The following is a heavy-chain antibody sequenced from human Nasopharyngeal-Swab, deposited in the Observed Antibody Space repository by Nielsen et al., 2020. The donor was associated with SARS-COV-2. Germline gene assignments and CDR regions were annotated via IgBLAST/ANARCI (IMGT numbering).Heavy chain of an antibody. D-gene: IGHD6-13*01. CDR2: IYYSGST. CDR3: ARETRSWTGGGAFDI. J-gene: IGHJ3*02. CDR1: GGSFSSSSYY. Sequence: SETLSLTCTVSGGSFSSSSYYWGWIRQPPGKRLEWIGSIYYSGSTYYNPSLKSRVTISVDTSKNQFSLKLSSVTAADTAVYYCARETRSWTGGGAFDIWGQGTMVTVSS. V-gene: IGHV4-39*02.